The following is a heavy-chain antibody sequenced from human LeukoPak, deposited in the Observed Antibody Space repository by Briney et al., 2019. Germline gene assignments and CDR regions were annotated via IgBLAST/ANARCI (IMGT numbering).Heavy chain of an antibody. D-gene: IGHD2-21*02. Sequence: PGGSLRLSCAASGFTFSSYTMNWVRQAPGKGQGRISSISSRSSYIYYADSVKGRFTISRDNAKNSVYLQMNSLRAEDTAVYYCATSPGELLRGGPWGQGTLVTVSS. J-gene: IGHJ5*02. CDR2: ISSRSSYI. CDR1: GFTFSSYT. CDR3: ATSPGELLRGGP. V-gene: IGHV3-21*01.